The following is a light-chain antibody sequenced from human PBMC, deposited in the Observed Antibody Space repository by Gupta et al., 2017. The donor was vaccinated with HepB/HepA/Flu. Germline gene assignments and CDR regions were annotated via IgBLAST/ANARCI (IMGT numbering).Light chain of an antibody. J-gene: IGLJ3*02. CDR3: SSYTSPWV. CDR1: SSDVGGYNY. V-gene: IGLV2-14*03. Sequence: QSALTQPASVSGSPGQSITISCTGTSSDVGGYNYVSWYQQHPGKAPKLMMYDVSNRPSGVSNRFSGSKSGNTASLTISGLQADDESDYSCSSYTSPWVFGGGTKLTVL. CDR2: DVS.